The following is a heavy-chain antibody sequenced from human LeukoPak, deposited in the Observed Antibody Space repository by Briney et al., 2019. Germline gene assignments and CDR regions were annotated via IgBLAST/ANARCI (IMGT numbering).Heavy chain of an antibody. CDR1: GGSISSYY. J-gene: IGHJ4*02. D-gene: IGHD3-22*01. V-gene: IGHV4-59*01. CDR3: AREKDLYYYDSSGYSYFDY. Sequence: PSETLSLTCTVSGGSISSYYWSWIRQPPGKGLEWIGYIYYSGSTNYNPSLKSRVTISVDTSKNQFSLKLSSVTAADTAVYYCAREKDLYYYDSSGYSYFDYWGQGTLVTVS. CDR2: IYYSGST.